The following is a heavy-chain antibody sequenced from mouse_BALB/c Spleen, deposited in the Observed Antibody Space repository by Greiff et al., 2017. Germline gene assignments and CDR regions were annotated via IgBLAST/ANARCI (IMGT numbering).Heavy chain of an antibody. J-gene: IGHJ4*01. CDR2: ISSGSSTI. CDR3: ARGYGMDY. Sequence: EVHLVESGGGLVQPGGSRKLSCAASGFTFSSFGMHWVRQAPEKGLEWVAYISSGSSTIYYADTVKGRFTISRDNPKNTLFLQMTSLRSEDTAMYYCARGYGMDYWGQGTSVTVSS. V-gene: IGHV5-17*02. CDR1: GFTFSSFG.